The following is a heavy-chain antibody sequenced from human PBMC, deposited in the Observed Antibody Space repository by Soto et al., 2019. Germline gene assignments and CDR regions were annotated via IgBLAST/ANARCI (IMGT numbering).Heavy chain of an antibody. J-gene: IGHJ6*02. CDR2: IIPIFGTA. CDR1: GGTFSSYA. D-gene: IGHD3-3*01. V-gene: IGHV1-69*13. CDR3: ARDNTYYDFWSGSTDYGMDV. Sequence: SLKASCKACGGTFSSYAISCVRQAPGQGLEWMGGIIPIFGTANYAQKFQGRVTITADESTSTAYMELSSLRSEDTAVYYCARDNTYYDFWSGSTDYGMDVWGQGTTVTVS.